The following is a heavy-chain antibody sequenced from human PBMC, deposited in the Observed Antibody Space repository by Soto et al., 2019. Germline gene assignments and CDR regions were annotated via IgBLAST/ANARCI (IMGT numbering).Heavy chain of an antibody. Sequence: QVQLVQSGAEVKKPGASVKVSCKASGYTFTGYYMHWVRQAPGQGLEWMGWINPNSGGTNYAQKFQGWVTMTRDTSISTAYMELSRLRSDDTAVYYCARASVVVPAARGLLPFDPWGQGTLVTVSS. D-gene: IGHD2-2*01. J-gene: IGHJ5*02. CDR1: GYTFTGYY. V-gene: IGHV1-2*04. CDR3: ARASVVVPAARGLLPFDP. CDR2: INPNSGGT.